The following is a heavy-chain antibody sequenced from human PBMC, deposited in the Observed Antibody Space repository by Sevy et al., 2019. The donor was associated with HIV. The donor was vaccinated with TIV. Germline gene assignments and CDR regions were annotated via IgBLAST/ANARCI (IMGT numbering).Heavy chain of an antibody. CDR1: GGSFSGYY. CDR3: ARGHSSDFWSGSQNEDY. J-gene: IGHJ4*02. V-gene: IGHV4-34*01. D-gene: IGHD3-3*01. Sequence: SETLSLTCAVYGGSFSGYYWSWIRQPPGKGLEWIGEINHSGSTNYNPSLKSRVTISVDTSKNQFSLKLSFVTAADTAVYYCARGHSSDFWSGSQNEDYWGQGTLVTVSS. CDR2: INHSGST.